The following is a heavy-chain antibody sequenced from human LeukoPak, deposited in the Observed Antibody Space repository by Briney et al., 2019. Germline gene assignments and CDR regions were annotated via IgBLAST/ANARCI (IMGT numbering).Heavy chain of an antibody. D-gene: IGHD6-13*01. CDR3: ARGVAILSSSIDP. CDR2: ISSGSSTI. Sequence: PGGSLRLSCAASGFTFSSYSMNWVRQAPGKGLEWVSYISSGSSTIYYADSVKGRFTISRDNAKNSLYLQMNSLRAEDTAVYYCARGVAILSSSIDPWGQGTLVTVSS. V-gene: IGHV3-48*01. J-gene: IGHJ5*02. CDR1: GFTFSSYS.